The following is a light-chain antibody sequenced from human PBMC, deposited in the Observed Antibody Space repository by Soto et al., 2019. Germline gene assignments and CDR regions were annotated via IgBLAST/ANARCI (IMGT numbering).Light chain of an antibody. CDR1: SGSVSTNYY. CDR3: VLYMTRGIWV. J-gene: IGLJ3*02. Sequence: QTVVTQEPSFSVSPGGTVTLTCGLSSGSVSTNYYPSWFQQTPGQAPRTLIYNTNTRSSGVPDRFSGSILGNKAALTIAGAQADDESDHYCVLYMTRGIWVFGGGTKLTVL. V-gene: IGLV8-61*01. CDR2: NTN.